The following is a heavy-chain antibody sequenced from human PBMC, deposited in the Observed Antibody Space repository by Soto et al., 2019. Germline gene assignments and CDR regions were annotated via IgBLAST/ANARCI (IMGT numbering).Heavy chain of an antibody. CDR1: GYTFTSYG. J-gene: IGHJ4*02. CDR3: ARDPYTYDCGDYVHYFDY. V-gene: IGHV1-18*01. Sequence: ASVKVSCKASGYTFTSYGISWVRQAPGQGLEWMGWISAYNGNTNYAQKLQGRVTMTTDTSTSTAYMELRSLRSDDTAVYYCARDPYTYDCGDYVHYFDYWGQGTLVTVSS. CDR2: ISAYNGNT. D-gene: IGHD4-17*01.